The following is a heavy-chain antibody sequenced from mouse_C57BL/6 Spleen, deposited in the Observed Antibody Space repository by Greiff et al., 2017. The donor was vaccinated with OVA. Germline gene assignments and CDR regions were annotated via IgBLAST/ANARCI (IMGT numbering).Heavy chain of an antibody. J-gene: IGHJ2*01. Sequence: VQLQQPGAELVMPGASVKLSCKASGYTFTSYWMHWVKQRPGQGLEWIGEIDPSDSYTNYNQKIKGKSTLTVNKTSNTAYMQLNSLTSEDSAVYYCARSGTGYFDYWGQGTTLTVSS. D-gene: IGHD4-1*01. V-gene: IGHV1-69*01. CDR1: GYTFTSYW. CDR3: ARSGTGYFDY. CDR2: IDPSDSYT.